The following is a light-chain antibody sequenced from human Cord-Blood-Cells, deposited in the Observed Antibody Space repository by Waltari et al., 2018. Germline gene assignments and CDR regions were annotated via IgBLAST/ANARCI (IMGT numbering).Light chain of an antibody. J-gene: IGLJ2*01. V-gene: IGLV2-23*01. CDR3: CSYAGSGSHVV. Sequence: QSALTQPASVSGSPGQSITISCTGTSSDVGSYNLVSWYQQHPGKAPKLMIYEGSKRPSGVSNRFSGSKSGNTAYLTISGLQAEDEADYYCCSYAGSGSHVVFGGGTQLTVL. CDR1: SSDVGSYNL. CDR2: EGS.